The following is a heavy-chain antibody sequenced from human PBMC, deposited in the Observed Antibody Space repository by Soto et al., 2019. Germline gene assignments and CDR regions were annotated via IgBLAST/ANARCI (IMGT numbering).Heavy chain of an antibody. J-gene: IGHJ4*02. D-gene: IGHD3-22*01. CDR3: AREGYYYDSSGSYFDY. V-gene: IGHV1-18*01. CDR2: ISAYNGNT. Sequence: GASVKVSCKASGYTFTSYGISWVRQAPGQGLEWMGWISAYNGNTNYAQKLQGRVTMTTDTSTSTAYMELRSLRSDDTAVYYCAREGYYYDSSGSYFDYWGQGTLVTVSS. CDR1: GYTFTSYG.